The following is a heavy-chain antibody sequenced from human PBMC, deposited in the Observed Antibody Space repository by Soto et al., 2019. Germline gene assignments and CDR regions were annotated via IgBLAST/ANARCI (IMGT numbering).Heavy chain of an antibody. CDR1: GFTFSSYA. V-gene: IGHV3-23*01. Sequence: EVQLLESGGGLVQPGGSLRLSCAASGFTFSSYAMGWVRQAPGKGLEWVSAITGSGGDTYYIDSVNGRFTTSRDNSKNTLYLQMTSLRAEDTAVYYCAKLGDNSWSPHYYFDSWGQGSLVTVSS. J-gene: IGHJ4*02. D-gene: IGHD1-1*01. CDR3: AKLGDNSWSPHYYFDS. CDR2: ITGSGGDT.